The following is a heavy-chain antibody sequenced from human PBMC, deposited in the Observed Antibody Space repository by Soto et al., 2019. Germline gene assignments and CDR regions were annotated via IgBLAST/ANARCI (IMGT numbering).Heavy chain of an antibody. CDR3: AKARGANNWANYYGLDV. CDR1: GFIFANYG. J-gene: IGHJ6*02. CDR2: ITYEGSNK. V-gene: IGHV3-30*18. D-gene: IGHD1-1*01. Sequence: QEQLVESGGGVVQPGRSLRLSCAASGFIFANYGMHWVRQAPGKGLEWVALITYEGSNKYYADAVKGRFTISRDNAKNMVALQIDSLGAEDTAVYYCAKARGANNWANYYGLDVWGQGTTVTVSS.